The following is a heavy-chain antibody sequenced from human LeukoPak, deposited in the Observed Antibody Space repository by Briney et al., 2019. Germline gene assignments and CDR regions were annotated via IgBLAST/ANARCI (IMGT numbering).Heavy chain of an antibody. J-gene: IGHJ3*02. V-gene: IGHV3-53*01. CDR1: GFTVSSTH. D-gene: IGHD3-22*01. CDR2: TYTGGNS. Sequence: GGSLRLSCEASGFTVSSTHMVWVRQAPGKGLEWVSVTYTGGNSYYAGFVQGRFIISRDISKNTLYLQMNNLRAEDSALYYCARGGRGSAAVVAPRPFDIWGQGTMVTVSS. CDR3: ARGGRGSAAVVAPRPFDI.